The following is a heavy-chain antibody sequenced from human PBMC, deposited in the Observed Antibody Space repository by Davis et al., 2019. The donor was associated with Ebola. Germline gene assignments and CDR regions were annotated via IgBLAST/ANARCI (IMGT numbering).Heavy chain of an antibody. D-gene: IGHD1-7*01. CDR2: IQTSGVNV. CDR3: ARAWTYAYDY. Sequence: PGGSLRLSCAASGFTFSDYYLSWIRQAPGKGLEWVAHIQTSGVNVYYADSVKGRFTISRDNAKNSLYLQMDSLRAEDSAVYYCARAWTYAYDYWGQGTLVTVPS. CDR1: GFTFSDYY. V-gene: IGHV3-11*01. J-gene: IGHJ4*02.